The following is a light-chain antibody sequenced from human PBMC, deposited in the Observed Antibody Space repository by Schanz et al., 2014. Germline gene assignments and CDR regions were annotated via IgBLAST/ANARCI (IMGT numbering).Light chain of an antibody. Sequence: EIVMTQSPATLSVSPGERATLSCRASQSVSSNLAWYQQKPGQAPRLLIYSASTRATGIPARFSGGGSGTEFTLTITSLEPDDFAVYYCQEYGDSYAFGQGTKLEIK. V-gene: IGKV3-15*01. CDR3: QEYGDSYA. CDR1: QSVSSN. J-gene: IGKJ2*01. CDR2: SAS.